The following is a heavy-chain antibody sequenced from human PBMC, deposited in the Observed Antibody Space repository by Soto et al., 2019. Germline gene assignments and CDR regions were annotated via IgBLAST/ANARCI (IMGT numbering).Heavy chain of an antibody. D-gene: IGHD6-19*01. Sequence: ASVKVSCKSAGYPFNIYYLHLVRQAPGQGLEWMGMIHPGNGGTKYAQKFQGRVTMTRDTSASTAYMELSSLRSEDTAVYYCARVIGGWYYFDYWGQGTLVTVSS. CDR2: IHPGNGGT. CDR1: GYPFNIYY. V-gene: IGHV1-46*02. CDR3: ARVIGGWYYFDY. J-gene: IGHJ4*02.